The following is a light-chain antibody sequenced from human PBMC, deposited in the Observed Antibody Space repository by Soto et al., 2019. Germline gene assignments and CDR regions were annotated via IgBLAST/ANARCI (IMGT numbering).Light chain of an antibody. V-gene: IGKV3-15*01. CDR3: QQYSSSPS. Sequence: EIVKTQSPTTLSVSPGERATLSCRASQSVSTNLAWYQQKPDQVPSLLIYGASTRASGIPARFSGSGSGTEFTLTIGSLQSEDFAVYYCQQYSSSPSFGQGTRLEIK. J-gene: IGKJ5*01. CDR1: QSVSTN. CDR2: GAS.